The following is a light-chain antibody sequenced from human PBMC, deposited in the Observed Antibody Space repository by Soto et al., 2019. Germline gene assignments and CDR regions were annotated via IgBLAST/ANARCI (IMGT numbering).Light chain of an antibody. CDR3: QQYGSSTYT. V-gene: IGKV3-15*01. CDR2: GAS. CDR1: QSVRSN. Sequence: EIVMTQSPATLSVSPGERATLSCRASQSVRSNLAWYQQKPGQAPRLLIYGASTRATGIPARFSGSGSGTDFTLTISRLEPEDFAVYYCQQYGSSTYTFGQGTKVDI. J-gene: IGKJ2*01.